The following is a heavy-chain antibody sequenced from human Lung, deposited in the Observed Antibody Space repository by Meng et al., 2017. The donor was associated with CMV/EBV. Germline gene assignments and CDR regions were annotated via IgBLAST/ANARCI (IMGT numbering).Heavy chain of an antibody. J-gene: IGHJ6*02. CDR3: ARDLVVPAAIQYYYHNYGMDV. CDR2: IYSAGNT. CDR1: GFTVETNY. D-gene: IGHD2-2*01. Sequence: GGSLRLXXAASGFTVETNYMSWVRQAPGKGLEWVSNIYSAGNTYYADSVKGRFTISRDNSKNTLSLQMNSLRVEDTAVYYCARDLVVPAAIQYYYHNYGMDVWGQGTTVXSP. V-gene: IGHV3-66*02.